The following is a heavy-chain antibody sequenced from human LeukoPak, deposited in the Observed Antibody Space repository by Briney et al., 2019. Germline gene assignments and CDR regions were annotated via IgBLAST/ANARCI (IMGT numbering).Heavy chain of an antibody. J-gene: IGHJ4*02. D-gene: IGHD3-22*01. CDR3: ARVVVNYYDSSDYGATDY. Sequence: PGGSLRLSCAASGFTFSDYYMSWIRQAPGKGLEWVSYISFSGSTIYYADSVKGRFTISRDNAKNSLYLQMNSLRAEDTAVYYCARVVVNYYDSSDYGATDYWGQGTLVTVSS. V-gene: IGHV3-11*01. CDR2: ISFSGSTI. CDR1: GFTFSDYY.